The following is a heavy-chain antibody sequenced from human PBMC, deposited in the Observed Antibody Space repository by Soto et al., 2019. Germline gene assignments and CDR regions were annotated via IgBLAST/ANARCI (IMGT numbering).Heavy chain of an antibody. Sequence: PRWSLPLLAVSSVFTFSTFAGGRVGQAPGKGLEWVSEISCSGNSTNYADSVKGRFTFSRDNSKNTLYLQMNTLRAADTAVYYCAKSGQVPGPFDSWGQGTMVTVSS. CDR1: VFTFSTFA. D-gene: IGHD3-10*01. CDR3: AKSGQVPGPFDS. CDR2: ISCSGNST. V-gene: IGHV3-23*01. J-gene: IGHJ4*02.